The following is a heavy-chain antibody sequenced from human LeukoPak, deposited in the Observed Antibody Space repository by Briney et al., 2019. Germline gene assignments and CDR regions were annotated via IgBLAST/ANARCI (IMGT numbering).Heavy chain of an antibody. CDR2: IKNSGDTT. CDR3: AKVLGNSFDY. Sequence: GGSLRLSCAASGFTVSNNYMSWVRQAPGKGLEWVSSIKNSGDTTYYADSVKGRFTISRDISKNTLYLQMNSLRAEDTAIYYCAKVLGNSFDYWGQGTLVTVSS. D-gene: IGHD2-15*01. V-gene: IGHV3-53*01. CDR1: GFTVSNNY. J-gene: IGHJ4*02.